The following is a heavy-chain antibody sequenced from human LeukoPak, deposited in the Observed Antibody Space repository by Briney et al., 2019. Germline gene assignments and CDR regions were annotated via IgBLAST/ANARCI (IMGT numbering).Heavy chain of an antibody. Sequence: ASVKVSCKASGGTFSSYAISWVRQAPGQGLEWMGIINPSGGSTSYAQKFQGRVTMTRDTSTSTVYMELSSLRSEDTAVYYCARDGLGDAFDIWGQGTMVTVSS. CDR1: GGTFSSYA. J-gene: IGHJ3*02. CDR3: ARDGLGDAFDI. V-gene: IGHV1-46*01. D-gene: IGHD2-2*03. CDR2: INPSGGST.